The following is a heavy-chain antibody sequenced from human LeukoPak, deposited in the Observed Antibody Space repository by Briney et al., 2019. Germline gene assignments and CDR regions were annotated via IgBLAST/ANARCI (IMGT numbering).Heavy chain of an antibody. V-gene: IGHV4-39*01. J-gene: IGHJ4*02. CDR3: ARHEGRWLASFDY. CDR1: GGSISSSNYY. Sequence: SETLSLTCTVSGGSISSSNYYWGWIRRPPGKGLEWIGSIYYSGSTYYNPSLKSRVTISVDTSKNQFSLKLSSVTAADTAVYYCARHEGRWLASFDYWGQGTLVTVSS. D-gene: IGHD6-19*01. CDR2: IYYSGST.